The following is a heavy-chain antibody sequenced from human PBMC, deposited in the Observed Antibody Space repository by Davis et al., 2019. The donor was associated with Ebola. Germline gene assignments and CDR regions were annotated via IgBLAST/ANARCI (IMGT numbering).Heavy chain of an antibody. CDR1: GFTFSSYW. Sequence: GESLKISCAASGFTFSSYWMSWVRQAPGKGLEWVANIKQDGSEKYYVDSVKGRFTISRDNAKNSLYLQMNSLRAEDTAVYYCARVRINAFDIWGQGTMVTVSS. CDR3: ARVRINAFDI. CDR2: IKQDGSEK. V-gene: IGHV3-7*01. D-gene: IGHD3-3*01. J-gene: IGHJ3*02.